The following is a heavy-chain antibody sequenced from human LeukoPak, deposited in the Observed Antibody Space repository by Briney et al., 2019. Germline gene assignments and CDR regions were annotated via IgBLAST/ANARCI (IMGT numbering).Heavy chain of an antibody. CDR3: ARVAIRSSGYSVSVAFDY. Sequence: QTGGSLRLSCAASGFAFSNFAMSWVRQAPGKGLEWVSAMSGSGYYTYYVESVKGRFTISRDNSKNTLYLHMNSLRAEDTAVYYCARVAIRSSGYSVSVAFDYWGQGTLVTVSS. CDR2: MSGSGYYT. V-gene: IGHV3-23*01. CDR1: GFAFSNFA. D-gene: IGHD3-22*01. J-gene: IGHJ4*02.